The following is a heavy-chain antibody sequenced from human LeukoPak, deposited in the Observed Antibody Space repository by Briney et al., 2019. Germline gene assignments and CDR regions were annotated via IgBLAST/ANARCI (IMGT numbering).Heavy chain of an antibody. CDR3: ARALSYGDFYYGMDV. Sequence: GGSLRLSCAASGFTFSSYSMNWVRQAPGKGLEWVSSISSSSSYIYYADSVKGRFTISRDNAKNSLYLQMNSLRAEDTAVYYCARALSYGDFYYGMDVWGQGTTVTVSS. V-gene: IGHV3-21*01. J-gene: IGHJ6*02. D-gene: IGHD4-17*01. CDR1: GFTFSSYS. CDR2: ISSSSSYI.